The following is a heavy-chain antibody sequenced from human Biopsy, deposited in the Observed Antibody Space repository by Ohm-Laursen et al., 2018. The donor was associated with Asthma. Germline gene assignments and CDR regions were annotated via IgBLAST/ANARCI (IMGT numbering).Heavy chain of an antibody. CDR1: GFTFSNFA. V-gene: IGHV3-30*01. D-gene: IGHD1-1*01. CDR2: ISKDASTQ. CDR3: VRDGTDDAFDI. J-gene: IGHJ3*02. Sequence: SLRLSCVASGFTFSNFAIHWVRQAPGKGLEWVGVISKDASTQDYADSVKGRFTMARDNSKNTLDLQMNSLREEDTAVYYCVRDGTDDAFDIWGQGTVVSVSS.